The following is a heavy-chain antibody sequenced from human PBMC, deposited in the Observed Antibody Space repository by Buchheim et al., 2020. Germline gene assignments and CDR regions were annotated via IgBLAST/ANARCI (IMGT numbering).Heavy chain of an antibody. D-gene: IGHD2-15*01. V-gene: IGHV3-7*01. Sequence: VQLVESGGGVVQPGRSLRLSCAASGFVFSTYFMHWVRQVPGKGLEWVASINQRGTEKYYVDSVKGRFTVSRDNGKNSLYLQMNNLRAEDTAVYYCARDGVAEGLYFDYWGQGTL. J-gene: IGHJ4*02. CDR2: INQRGTEK. CDR3: ARDGVAEGLYFDY. CDR1: GFVFSTYF.